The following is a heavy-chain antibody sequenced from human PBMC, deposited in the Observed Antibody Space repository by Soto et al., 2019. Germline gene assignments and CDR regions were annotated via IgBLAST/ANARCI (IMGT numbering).Heavy chain of an antibody. CDR3: ATCIAAAGTGYYYYYYGMDV. J-gene: IGHJ6*02. D-gene: IGHD6-13*01. Sequence: QRLSCAASGFTFSSYDMHWVRQATGKGLEWVSAIGTAGDPYYPGSVKGRFTISRENAKNSLYLQMNSLRAGDTAVYYCATCIAAAGTGYYYYYYGMDVWGQGTTVTVSS. CDR1: GFTFSSYD. V-gene: IGHV3-13*05. CDR2: IGTAGDP.